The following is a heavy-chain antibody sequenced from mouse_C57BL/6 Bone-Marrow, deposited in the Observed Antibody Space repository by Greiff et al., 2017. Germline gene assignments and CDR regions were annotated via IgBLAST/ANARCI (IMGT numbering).Heavy chain of an antibody. CDR2: IHPSDSDT. J-gene: IGHJ3*01. Sequence: QVQLKQPGAELVKPGASVKVSCKASGYTFTSYWMHWVKQRPGQGLEWIGRIHPSDSDTNYNQKFKGKATLTVDKSSSTAYMQLSSLTSEDSAVYYCARAGGYFPWFAYWGQGTLVTVSA. CDR3: ARAGGYFPWFAY. CDR1: GYTFTSYW. V-gene: IGHV1-74*01. D-gene: IGHD2-3*01.